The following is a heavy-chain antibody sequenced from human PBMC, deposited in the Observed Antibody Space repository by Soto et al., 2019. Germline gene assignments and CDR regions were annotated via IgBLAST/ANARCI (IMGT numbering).Heavy chain of an antibody. CDR2: IIPIFGTA. J-gene: IGHJ4*02. Sequence: VKVSCKASGGTFSSYAISWVRQAPGQGLEWMGGIIPIFGTANYAQKFQGRVTITADESTSTAYMELSSLRSEDTAVYYCARRRPYYYDSSYFDYWGQGTLVTVSS. D-gene: IGHD3-22*01. CDR3: ARRRPYYYDSSYFDY. V-gene: IGHV1-69*01. CDR1: GGTFSSYA.